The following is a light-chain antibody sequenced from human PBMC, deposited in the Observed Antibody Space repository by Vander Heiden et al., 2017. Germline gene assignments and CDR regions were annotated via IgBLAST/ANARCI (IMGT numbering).Light chain of an antibody. Sequence: EIVLTQSPATLSLSPGERAALSCRASQSVSRYLAWFQQKPGQAPRVLIYDASNRATGIPARFSGSGSGTDFALTISSLEPEDFAVYYCQQRSNWPYTFGQGTKVEIK. CDR3: QQRSNWPYT. CDR2: DAS. CDR1: QSVSRY. J-gene: IGKJ2*01. V-gene: IGKV3-11*01.